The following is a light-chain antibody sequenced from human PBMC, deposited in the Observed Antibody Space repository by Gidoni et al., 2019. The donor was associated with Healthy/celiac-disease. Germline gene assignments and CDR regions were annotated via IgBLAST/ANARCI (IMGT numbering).Light chain of an antibody. V-gene: IGKV3-15*01. CDR1: QRVSSN. CDR2: GAS. CDR3: QQYYNWPRT. J-gene: IGKJ1*01. Sequence: EKAMTQSPATLSGSPGDRATLSCRASQRVSSNLAWYQQKPGQAPRLLIYGASTRATGIPSRFSGSGSGTEFTLTISSLQSEDFAVYYCQQYYNWPRTFGQGTKVEIK.